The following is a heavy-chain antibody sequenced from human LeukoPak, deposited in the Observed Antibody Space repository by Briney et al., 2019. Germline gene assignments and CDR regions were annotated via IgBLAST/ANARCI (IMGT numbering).Heavy chain of an antibody. Sequence: GGSLRLSCADSGFTFSSYSMNWVRQAPGKGLEWVSIIYSGGSTYYADSVKGRFTISRDNSKNTLYLQMNSLRAEDTAVYYCASYRYGSSFAFDIWGQGTMVTVSS. D-gene: IGHD6-6*01. CDR1: GFTFSSYS. V-gene: IGHV3-66*01. J-gene: IGHJ3*02. CDR2: IYSGGST. CDR3: ASYRYGSSFAFDI.